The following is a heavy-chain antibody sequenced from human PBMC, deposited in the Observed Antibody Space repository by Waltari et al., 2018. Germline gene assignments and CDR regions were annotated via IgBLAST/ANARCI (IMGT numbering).Heavy chain of an antibody. J-gene: IGHJ5*02. D-gene: IGHD2-2*01. CDR1: GFTFSSYW. CDR3: TRTRYCSTTNCQVDWFDP. V-gene: IGHV3-74*01. Sequence: EVQLVESGGGLVQPGGSLRLSCAASGFTFSSYWMPWVRRAPGKGLVWVSRINGGGGSTSYADSVKGRFTISRDNANNTLYLQMNSLRAEDTAVYYCTRTRYCSTTNCQVDWFDPWGQGTLVTVSS. CDR2: INGGGGST.